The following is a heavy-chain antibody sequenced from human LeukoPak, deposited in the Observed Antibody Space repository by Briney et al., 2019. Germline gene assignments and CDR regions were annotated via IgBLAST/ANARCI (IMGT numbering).Heavy chain of an antibody. CDR2: INHSGST. CDR1: GGSFSGYY. J-gene: IGHJ4*02. D-gene: IGHD2-21*01. Sequence: SETLSLTCAVYGGSFSGYYWSWIRQPPGKGLGWIGEINHSGSTNYNPSLKSRVTISVDTSKNQFSLKLSSVTAADTAVYYCALEGPIVVVVWGQGTLVTVSS. CDR3: ALEGPIVVVV. V-gene: IGHV4-34*01.